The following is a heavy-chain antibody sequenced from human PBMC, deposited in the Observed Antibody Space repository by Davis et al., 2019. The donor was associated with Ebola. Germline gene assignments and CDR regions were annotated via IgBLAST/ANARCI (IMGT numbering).Heavy chain of an antibody. CDR3: ATYPKGDTSVFDP. D-gene: IGHD5/OR15-5a*01. CDR2: ISGDDSIT. J-gene: IGHJ5*02. Sequence: PGGSLTLSCTASGIFFTSRFMSWIRQAPGKGLEWVSTISGDDSITDYADSVKGRFNISRDNSRKTLYLEMNSLRAEDTAIYYCATYPKGDTSVFDPWGQGTLVTVSS. CDR1: GIFFTSRF. V-gene: IGHV3-23*01.